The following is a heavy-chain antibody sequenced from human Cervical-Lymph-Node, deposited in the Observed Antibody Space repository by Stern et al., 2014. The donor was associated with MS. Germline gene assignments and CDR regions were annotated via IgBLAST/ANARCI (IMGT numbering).Heavy chain of an antibody. CDR2: IYYSGST. CDR3: ARVGADIVVVPAAESASDALNWYFDL. J-gene: IGHJ2*01. D-gene: IGHD2-2*01. CDR1: GCSVSSGSYY. V-gene: IGHV4-61*01. Sequence: QVQLQESGPGLVKPSETLSLTCTVSGCSVSSGSYYWSWIRQPPGKGLEWIGYIYYSGSTNYNPSLKSRVTISVDTSKNQFSLKLSSVTAADTAVYYCARVGADIVVVPAAESASDALNWYFDLWGRGTLVTVSS.